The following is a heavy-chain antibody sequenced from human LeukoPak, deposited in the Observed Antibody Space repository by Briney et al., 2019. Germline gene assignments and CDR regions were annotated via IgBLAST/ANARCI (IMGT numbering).Heavy chain of an antibody. CDR2: IRSKANSYAT. CDR3: TSRPLRSYYGSGRTRSDY. CDR1: GFTFSGSA. Sequence: QPGGSLRLACAASGFTFSGSAMHWVRQASGKGLEWVGRIRSKANSYATAYAASVKGRFTISRDDSKNTTYLQMNSLKTEDTAVYYCTSRPLRSYYGSGRTRSDYWGQGTLVTVSS. J-gene: IGHJ4*02. V-gene: IGHV3-73*01. D-gene: IGHD3-10*01.